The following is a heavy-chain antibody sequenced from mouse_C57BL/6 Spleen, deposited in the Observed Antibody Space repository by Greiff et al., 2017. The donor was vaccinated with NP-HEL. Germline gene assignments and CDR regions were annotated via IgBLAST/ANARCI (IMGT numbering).Heavy chain of an antibody. CDR1: GYAFSSSW. J-gene: IGHJ4*01. V-gene: IGHV1-82*01. CDR2: IYPGDGDT. D-gene: IGHD2-1*01. CDR3: AREGNCHYYAMDY. Sequence: VQLQQSGPELVKPGASVKISCKASGYAFSSSWMNWVKQRPGKGLEWIGRIYPGDGDTNYNGKFKGTATLTADKSSSTAYMQLSSLTSEDSAVYFCAREGNCHYYAMDYWGQGTSVTVSS.